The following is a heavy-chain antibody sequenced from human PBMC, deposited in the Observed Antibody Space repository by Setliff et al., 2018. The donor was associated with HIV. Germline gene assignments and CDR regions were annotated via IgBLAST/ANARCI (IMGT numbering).Heavy chain of an antibody. D-gene: IGHD6-19*01. J-gene: IGHJ4*02. CDR2: INHSGST. CDR1: GGSFSGYY. Sequence: LSLTCAVYGGSFSGYYWSWIRQPPGKGLEWIGEINHSGSTNYNPSLKSRVTISVDTSKNQFSLKLSSVTAADTAVYYCAIRGSSGWYVGGYFDYWGQGTLVTAPQ. V-gene: IGHV4-34*01. CDR3: AIRGSSGWYVGGYFDY.